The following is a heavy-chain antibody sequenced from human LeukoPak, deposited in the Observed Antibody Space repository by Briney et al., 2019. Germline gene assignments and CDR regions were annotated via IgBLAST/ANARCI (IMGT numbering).Heavy chain of an antibody. CDR3: ARHSSDFWTGYYFGNWFDP. J-gene: IGHJ5*02. CDR1: GGSISSYY. V-gene: IGHV4-4*07. D-gene: IGHD3/OR15-3a*01. CDR2: IYTSGST. Sequence: PSETLSLTCTVSGGSISSYYWSWIRQPAGKGLEWIGRIYTSGSTNYNPSLKSRVTMSVDTSKNQFSLKLTSVTAADSAVYFCARHSSDFWTGYYFGNWFDPWGQGTLVTVSS.